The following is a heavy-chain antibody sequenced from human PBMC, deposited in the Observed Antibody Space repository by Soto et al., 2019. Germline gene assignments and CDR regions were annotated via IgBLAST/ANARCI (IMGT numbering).Heavy chain of an antibody. CDR2: IWYDGSNK. V-gene: IGHV3-33*01. CDR3: ARDYLYSSSWYSWFDP. Sequence: GGSLRLSCAASGFTFSSYGMHWVRQAPGKGLEWVAVIWYDGSNKYYADSVKGRFTISRDNSKNTLYLQMNSLRAEDTAVYYCARDYLYSSSWYSWFDPWGQGTLVTVSS. J-gene: IGHJ5*02. D-gene: IGHD6-13*01. CDR1: GFTFSSYG.